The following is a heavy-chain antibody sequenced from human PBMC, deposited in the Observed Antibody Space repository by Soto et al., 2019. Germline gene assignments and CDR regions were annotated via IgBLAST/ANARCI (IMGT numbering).Heavy chain of an antibody. D-gene: IGHD2-15*01. CDR1: GFTFSSYA. CDR3: AKKGGGYDYYGMDV. CDR2: ISGSGGST. V-gene: IGHV3-23*01. Sequence: GGSLRLSWAASGFTFSSYAMSWVRQAPGKGLEWVSAISGSGGSTYYADSVKGRFTISRDNSKNTLYLQMNSLRAEDTAVYFCAKKGGGYDYYGMDVWAQGTTVTVSS. J-gene: IGHJ6*02.